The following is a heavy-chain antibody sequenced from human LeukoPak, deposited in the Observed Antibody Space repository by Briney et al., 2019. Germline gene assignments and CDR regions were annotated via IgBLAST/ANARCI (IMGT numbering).Heavy chain of an antibody. CDR3: AKGTSYYYDSPAVD. Sequence: PGGSLRLSCAASGFIVSMNDMSWVRQAPGKGLEWVSAIYSGGNTYYADSVRGRFTVSSDNSKNTLYLQMNSLRAEDTAVYYCAKGTSYYYDSPAVDWGQGTLVTVSS. CDR1: GFIVSMND. D-gene: IGHD3-22*01. V-gene: IGHV3-66*01. J-gene: IGHJ4*02. CDR2: IYSGGNT.